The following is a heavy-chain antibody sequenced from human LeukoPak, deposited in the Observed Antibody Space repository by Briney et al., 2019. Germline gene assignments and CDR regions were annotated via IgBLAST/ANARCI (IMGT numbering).Heavy chain of an antibody. CDR3: ARDLITVTKGFDI. J-gene: IGHJ3*02. CDR2: ISYIGST. D-gene: IGHD4-17*01. V-gene: IGHV4-61*01. CDR1: GYSISSGYY. Sequence: SETLSLTCTVSGYSISSGYYWGWIRQPPGKGLEWIGYISYIGSTNYNPSLKSRVTISIDTSKNQFSLKLRSVTAADTAVYYCARDLITVTKGFDIWGQGTMVSVSS.